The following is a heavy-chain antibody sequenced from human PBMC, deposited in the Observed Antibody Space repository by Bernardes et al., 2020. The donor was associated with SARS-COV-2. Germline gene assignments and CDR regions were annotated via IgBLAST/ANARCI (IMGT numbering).Heavy chain of an antibody. CDR3: ARVKGLIAVAGYLTDWFDP. CDR1: CYTFTRYG. V-gene: IGHV1-18*01. D-gene: IGHD6-19*01. J-gene: IGHJ5*02. CDR2: ISAYNGNT. Sequence: SVKVSCNASCYTFTRYGICWVRQAPGQGLEWMGWISAYNGNTNYAQKLHGRVTMTTDTSTSTAYMVLRSLRSDDTAVYFCARVKGLIAVAGYLTDWFDPWGQGTLVTGSS.